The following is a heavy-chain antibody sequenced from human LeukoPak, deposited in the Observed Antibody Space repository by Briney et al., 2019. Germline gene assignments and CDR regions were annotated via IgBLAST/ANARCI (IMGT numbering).Heavy chain of an antibody. D-gene: IGHD5-18*01. J-gene: IGHJ4*02. CDR1: GFTFDDYA. Sequence: PGRSLRLSCAASGFTFDDYAMHWVRQAPGKGLEWVSGISWNSGSIGYADSVKGRFTISRDNAKSSLYLQMNSLRAEDTALYYCAKEMGVVDTAMVTPSAIDYWGQGTLVTVSS. CDR3: AKEMGVVDTAMVTPSAIDY. CDR2: ISWNSGSI. V-gene: IGHV3-9*01.